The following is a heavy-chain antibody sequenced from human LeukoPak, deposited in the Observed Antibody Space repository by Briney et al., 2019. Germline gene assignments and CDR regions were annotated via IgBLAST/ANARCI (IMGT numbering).Heavy chain of an antibody. Sequence: PSETLSLTCAVYGGSFSGYCWSWIRQPPGKGLEWIGEINHSGSTNYNPSLKSRVTISVDTSKNQFSLKLSSVTAADTAVCYCARVIAYYYDSSGYFDYWGQGTLVTVSS. J-gene: IGHJ4*02. D-gene: IGHD3-22*01. CDR2: INHSGST. CDR1: GGSFSGYC. V-gene: IGHV4-34*01. CDR3: ARVIAYYYDSSGYFDY.